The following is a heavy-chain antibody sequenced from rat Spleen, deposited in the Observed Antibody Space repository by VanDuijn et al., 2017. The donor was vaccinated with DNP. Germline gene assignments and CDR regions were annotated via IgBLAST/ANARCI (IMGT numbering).Heavy chain of an antibody. CDR3: TTLNFYASLSEYFDY. Sequence: EVQLVESGGGLVQPGRSLKLSCAASGFTFSDYAMAWVRQAPKKGLEWVATISYDGSRTYHRDSVKGRFTISRDNAKSTLYLQMDSLRSEDTATYYCTTLNFYASLSEYFDYWGQGVMVTVSS. CDR2: ISYDGSRT. D-gene: IGHD1-12*01. V-gene: IGHV5-7*01. CDR1: GFTFSDYA. J-gene: IGHJ2*01.